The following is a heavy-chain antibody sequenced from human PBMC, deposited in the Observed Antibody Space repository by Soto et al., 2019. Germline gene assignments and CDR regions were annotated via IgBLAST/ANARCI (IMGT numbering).Heavy chain of an antibody. V-gene: IGHV4-31*03. CDR2: IYHSGTT. Sequence: QVQLQESGPGLVKPSETLSLSCNVSGGAISSDDFFWSWVRQHPARGLEWIGYIYHSGTTYYNPSLESRITISVDTSKNQFSLKLRSVIAADTAVYFCARDEDPGSGLSGGMDVWGQGTEVTVS. J-gene: IGHJ6*02. CDR3: ARDEDPGSGLSGGMDV. D-gene: IGHD3-10*01. CDR1: GGAISSDDFF.